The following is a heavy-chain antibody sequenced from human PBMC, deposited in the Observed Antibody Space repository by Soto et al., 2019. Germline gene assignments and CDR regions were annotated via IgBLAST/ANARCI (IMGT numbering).Heavy chain of an antibody. CDR2: IRFDGSNI. Sequence: QVQLVESGGGVVQPGRSLRLSCAASGFTFSGYGMHWVRQAPGKGLEWMAIIRFDGSNIYYADSVKGRFTISRDNSKNTLSLQMNSLRAEDTAFYYCARDGVGATTYFGYFDYWGQGTLVTVSS. CDR1: GFTFSGYG. CDR3: ARDGVGATTYFGYFDY. V-gene: IGHV3-33*01. J-gene: IGHJ4*02. D-gene: IGHD1-26*01.